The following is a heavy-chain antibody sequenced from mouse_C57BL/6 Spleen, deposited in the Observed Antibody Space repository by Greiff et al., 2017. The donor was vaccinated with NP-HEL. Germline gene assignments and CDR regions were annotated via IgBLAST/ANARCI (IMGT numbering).Heavy chain of an antibody. D-gene: IGHD6-1*01. J-gene: IGHJ4*01. V-gene: IGHV7-3*01. CDR2: IRNKANGYTT. CDR3: ARLGSDYAMDY. Sequence: EVKLVESGGGLVQPGGSLSLSCAASGFTFTDYYMSWVRQPPGKALEWLGFIRNKANGYTTEYSASVKGRFTISRDNSQSILYLQMNALRAEDSATYYCARLGSDYAMDYWGQRTSVTVSS. CDR1: GFTFTDYY.